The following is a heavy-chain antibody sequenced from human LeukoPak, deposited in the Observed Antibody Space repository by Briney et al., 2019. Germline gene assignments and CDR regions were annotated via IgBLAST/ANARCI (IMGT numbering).Heavy chain of an antibody. CDR2: IWNDGHNK. CDR3: ARGTSRLDY. D-gene: IGHD2-2*01. Sequence: GGSLRLSCAASGFTFISYGMHWVRQAPGKGLEWVAVIWNDGHNKYYADSVKGRFTISRDNSKNTLYLQMNSLRAEDTAAYYCARGTSRLDYWGQGTLVTVSS. V-gene: IGHV3-33*01. J-gene: IGHJ4*02. CDR1: GFTFISYG.